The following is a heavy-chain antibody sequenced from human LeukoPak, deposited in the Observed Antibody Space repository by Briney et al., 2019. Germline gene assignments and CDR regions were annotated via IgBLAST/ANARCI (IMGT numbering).Heavy chain of an antibody. D-gene: IGHD1-26*01. CDR1: GGSFSGYY. Sequence: SETLSLTCAVYGGSFSGYYWSWIRQPPGKGREWIGNIYYSGSTYYNASLQSRVTISIDTSKNQFSLRLNSVTAADTAMYYCAKSGGYGLIDYWGQGTLVTVSS. CDR2: IYYSGST. J-gene: IGHJ4*02. CDR3: AKSGGYGLIDY. V-gene: IGHV4-34*01.